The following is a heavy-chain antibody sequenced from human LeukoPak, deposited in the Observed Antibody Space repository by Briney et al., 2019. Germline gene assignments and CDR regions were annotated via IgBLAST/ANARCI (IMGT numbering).Heavy chain of an antibody. Sequence: GGALRLSCAASGFTFSSYGMHWVRQAPGKGLEWVSAISGSGGSTYYADSVKGRFTISRDNSKNTLYLQMNRLRAEDTAVYYCAKEESTDFDYWGQGTLVTVSS. D-gene: IGHD1-1*01. CDR2: ISGSGGST. CDR3: AKEESTDFDY. J-gene: IGHJ4*02. CDR1: GFTFSSYG. V-gene: IGHV3-23*01.